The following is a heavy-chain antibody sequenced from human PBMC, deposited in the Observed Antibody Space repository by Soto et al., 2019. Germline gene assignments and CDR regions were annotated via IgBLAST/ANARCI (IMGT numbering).Heavy chain of an antibody. J-gene: IGHJ4*02. CDR2: ISTFIGRT. D-gene: IGHD6-19*01. Sequence: QVHLVQSGAEVVQPGASVKVSCKASGYNFTAYGVAWVRQAPGQGLEWVGGISTFIGRTEYAQNHQARVTLTRDTSTNTAYMELRSLRSDYTAVYFCGIYRKTYGSGWYELEYWGQGTLVTVSS. V-gene: IGHV1-18*01. CDR3: GIYRKTYGSGWYELEY. CDR1: GYNFTAYG.